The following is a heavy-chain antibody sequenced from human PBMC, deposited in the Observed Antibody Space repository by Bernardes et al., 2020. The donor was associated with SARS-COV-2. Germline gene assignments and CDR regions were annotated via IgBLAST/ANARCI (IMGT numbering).Heavy chain of an antibody. V-gene: IGHV5-51*01. D-gene: IGHD1-1*01. CDR2: IYPGDSDT. CDR3: AGMGVQLERPIYRGSDAFDI. Sequence: GESLTISCKGSGYSFTSYWIGWVRQMPGNGLEWMGIIYPGDSDTRYSPSFQGQVTISADKSISTAYLQWSSLKASDTAMYYCAGMGVQLERPIYRGSDAFDIWGQGTMVTVSS. J-gene: IGHJ3*02. CDR1: GYSFTSYW.